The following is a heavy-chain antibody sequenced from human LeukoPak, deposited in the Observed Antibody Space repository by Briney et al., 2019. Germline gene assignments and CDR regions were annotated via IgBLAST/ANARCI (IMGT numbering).Heavy chain of an antibody. V-gene: IGHV4-59*13. CDR2: IYYSGST. CDR1: GGSISSYY. D-gene: IGHD5-12*01. CDR3: SRDEGGYGFDY. J-gene: IGHJ4*02. Sequence: PSETLSLTCTVSGGSISSYYWNWIRQPQGQGLEWIGYIYYSGSTNYNPSLTSQVPISVETSKTKFSLYLNSSSATAAALDDCSRDEGGYGFDYWGQGTLVTVSS.